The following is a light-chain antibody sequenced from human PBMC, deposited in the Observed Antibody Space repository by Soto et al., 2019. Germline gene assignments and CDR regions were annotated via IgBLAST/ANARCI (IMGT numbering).Light chain of an antibody. Sequence: IQLTQSPSSLSASVGDRVTLTCRASQSINIYLNWYQQKPGKAPTLLIYAASSLQSGVPSRFSGGGSRTDSTLTISSLQTEDFATYYCQQSYRSPYTFGQGTKLEI. V-gene: IGKV1-39*01. CDR3: QQSYRSPYT. J-gene: IGKJ2*01. CDR2: AAS. CDR1: QSINIY.